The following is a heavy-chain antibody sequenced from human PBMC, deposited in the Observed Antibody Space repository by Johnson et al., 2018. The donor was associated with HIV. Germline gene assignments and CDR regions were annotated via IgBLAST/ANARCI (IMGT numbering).Heavy chain of an antibody. CDR3: ASELAGAYNF. D-gene: IGHD5-24*01. J-gene: IGHJ3*01. Sequence: VESGGGVVQPGRSLRLSCAASGFTVSNKYMSWVRQAPGKGLEWVSVIYSGGRTYYADSVKGRFTISRDNSKNTLYLQMNSLRAEDTAMYFCASELAGAYNFWGQGTMVTVSS. CDR2: IYSGGRT. V-gene: IGHV3-66*01. CDR1: GFTVSNKY.